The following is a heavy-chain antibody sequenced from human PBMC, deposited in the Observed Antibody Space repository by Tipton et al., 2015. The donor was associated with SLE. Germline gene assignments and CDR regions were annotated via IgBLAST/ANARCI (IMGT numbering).Heavy chain of an antibody. Sequence: SLRLSCAASGFTFNDAWMNWVRQAPGKGLEWVGRIKSKADGGTSDYAAPVKGRFTISRDDSRDTLSLQMNSLRAEDTAVYYCAREDGADYDFWSGPLYPAFDIWGQGTMVTVSS. CDR3: AREDGADYDFWSGPLYPAFDI. CDR1: GFTFNDAW. CDR2: IKSKADGGTS. V-gene: IGHV3-15*05. J-gene: IGHJ3*02. D-gene: IGHD3-3*01.